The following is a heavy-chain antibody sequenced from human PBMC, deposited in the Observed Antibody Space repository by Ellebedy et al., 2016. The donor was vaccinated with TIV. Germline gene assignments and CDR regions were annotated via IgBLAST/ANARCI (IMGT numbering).Heavy chain of an antibody. CDR2: IWYDGSNK. CDR1: GFTFSSYG. D-gene: IGHD3-9*01. V-gene: IGHV3-33*08. CDR3: AREDDILTGQLDY. Sequence: GESLKISCAASGFTFSSYGMHWVRQAPGKGLEWVAVIWYDGSNKYYADSVKGRFTISRDNSKNTLYVQMNSLRAEDTAVYYCAREDDILTGQLDYWGQGTLVTVSS. J-gene: IGHJ4*02.